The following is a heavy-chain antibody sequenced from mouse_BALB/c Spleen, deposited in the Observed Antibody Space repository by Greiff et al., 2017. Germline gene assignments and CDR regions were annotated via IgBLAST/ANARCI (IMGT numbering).Heavy chain of an antibody. CDR3: ARGWLEDYYAMDY. J-gene: IGHJ4*01. CDR1: GFTFSSYA. CDR2: ISSGGSYT. D-gene: IGHD2-3*01. Sequence: DVKLVESGGGLVKPGGSLKLSCAASGFTFSSYAMSWVRQSPEKRLEWVAEISSGGSYTYYPDTVTGRFTISRDNAKNTLYLEMSSLRSEDTAMYYCARGWLEDYYAMDYWGQGTSVTVSS. V-gene: IGHV5-9-4*01.